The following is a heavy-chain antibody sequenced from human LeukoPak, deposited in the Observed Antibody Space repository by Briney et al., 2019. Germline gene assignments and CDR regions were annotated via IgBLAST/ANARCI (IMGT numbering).Heavy chain of an antibody. CDR2: IYSGGST. Sequence: GGSLRLSCAASGFTVSSNYMSWVRQAPGKVLEWVSVIYSGGSTYYADSVKGRFTISRDNSKNTLYLQMNSLRAEDTAVYYCARVPMAEYYYYYMDVWGKGTTVTISS. V-gene: IGHV3-53*01. CDR3: ARVPMAEYYYYYMDV. J-gene: IGHJ6*03. D-gene: IGHD3-10*01. CDR1: GFTVSSNY.